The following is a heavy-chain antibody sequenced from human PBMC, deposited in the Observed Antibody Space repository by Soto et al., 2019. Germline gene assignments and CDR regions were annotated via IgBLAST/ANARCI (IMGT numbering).Heavy chain of an antibody. Sequence: SETLSLTCDVSGGSFSGYYWTWIRQPPGKGLEWIGEMNRSGDIRYNPSLVSRVTISADTSTNQFSLKLTSVTAADTAVYFCARWASYWGQGALVTVSS. CDR2: MNRSGDI. CDR1: GGSFSGYY. V-gene: IGHV4-34*01. J-gene: IGHJ4*02. CDR3: ARWASY.